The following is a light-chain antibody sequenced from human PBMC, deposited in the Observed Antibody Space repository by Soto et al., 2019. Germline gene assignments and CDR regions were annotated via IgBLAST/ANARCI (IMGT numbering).Light chain of an antibody. J-gene: IGLJ1*01. V-gene: IGLV4-69*01. CDR3: QTWGTGIQV. CDR2: LNSDGSH. Sequence: QPVLTQSPSASASLGASVKLTCTLSSGHSSYAIAWHQQQPEKGPRYLMKLNSDGSHSKGDGIPDRFSGSSSGAERYLTISSRQSGDEADYYCQTWGTGIQVFGTGTKVTVL. CDR1: SGHSSYA.